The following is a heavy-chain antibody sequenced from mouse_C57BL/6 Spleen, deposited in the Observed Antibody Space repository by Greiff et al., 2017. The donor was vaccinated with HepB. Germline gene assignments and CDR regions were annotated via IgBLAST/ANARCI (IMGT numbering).Heavy chain of an antibody. V-gene: IGHV1-55*01. D-gene: IGHD1-1*01. CDR2: IYPGSGNT. Sequence: VQLQQPGAELVKPGASVKMSSKASGYTFTSYWITWVKQGPGQGLEWIGDIYPGSGNTNYNEKFKNKATLTVDTSSNTAYMHLSSLTYEDSAVYYCVTRNFDCWGPGTTLTVSS. J-gene: IGHJ2*01. CDR3: VTRNFDC. CDR1: GYTFTSYW.